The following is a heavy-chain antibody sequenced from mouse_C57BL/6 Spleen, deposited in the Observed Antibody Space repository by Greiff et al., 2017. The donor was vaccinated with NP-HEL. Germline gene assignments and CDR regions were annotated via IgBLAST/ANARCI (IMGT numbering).Heavy chain of an antibody. CDR3: ARDGDYFDY. Sequence: VQLQQSGAELVKPGASVKLSCKASGYTFTSYWMQWVKQRPGQGLEWIGEIDPSDSYTNYNQKFKGKATLTVDTSSSTAYMQLSSLTSEDSAFYYCARDGDYFDYWGQGTTLTVSS. J-gene: IGHJ2*01. CDR2: IDPSDSYT. V-gene: IGHV1-50*01. CDR1: GYTFTSYW.